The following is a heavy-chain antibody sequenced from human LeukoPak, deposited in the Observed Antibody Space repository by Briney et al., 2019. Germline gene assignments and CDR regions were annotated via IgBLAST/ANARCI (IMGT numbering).Heavy chain of an antibody. CDR1: GFTFSSYG. J-gene: IGHJ4*02. Sequence: GGSLRLSCAASGFTFSSYGMNWVRQAPGKGLEWVSSISSSSSYIYYADSVKGRFTISRDNAKNSLYLQMNSLRAEDTAVYYCARGSGRTHFDYWGQGTLVTVSS. CDR3: ARGSGRTHFDY. D-gene: IGHD3-3*01. CDR2: ISSSSSYI. V-gene: IGHV3-21*01.